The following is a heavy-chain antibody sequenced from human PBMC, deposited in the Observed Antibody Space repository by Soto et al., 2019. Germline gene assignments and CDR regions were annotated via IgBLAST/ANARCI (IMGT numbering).Heavy chain of an antibody. CDR3: ARGSGYYDFWSGPIFLDV. D-gene: IGHD3-3*01. CDR1: GYTFTSYD. V-gene: IGHV1-8*01. CDR2: MNPNSGNT. Sequence: ASVKVSCKASGYTFTSYDINWVRQATGQGLEWMGWMNPNSGNTGYAQKFQGRVTMTRNTSISTAYMELSSLRSEDTAVYYCARGSGYYDFWSGPIFLDVWGKGTTVTVSS. J-gene: IGHJ6*04.